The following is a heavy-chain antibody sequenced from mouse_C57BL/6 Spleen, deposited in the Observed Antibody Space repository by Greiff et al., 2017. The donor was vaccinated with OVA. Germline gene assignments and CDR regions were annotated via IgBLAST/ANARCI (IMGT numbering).Heavy chain of an antibody. J-gene: IGHJ4*01. Sequence: VHLVESGPGLVAPSQSLSITCSVSGFSLTSYGVDWVRQSPGKGLEWLGVIWGVGSTNYNSALKSRRSISKDNSKSQVFLKMNTLQTDDTAMYYCARSTMVPLYAMDYWGQGTSVTVSS. CDR3: ARSTMVPLYAMDY. CDR2: IWGVGST. D-gene: IGHD2-2*01. CDR1: GFSLTSYG. V-gene: IGHV2-6*01.